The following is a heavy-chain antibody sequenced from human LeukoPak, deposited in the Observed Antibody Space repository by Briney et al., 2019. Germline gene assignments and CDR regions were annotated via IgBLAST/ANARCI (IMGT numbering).Heavy chain of an antibody. D-gene: IGHD3-3*01. J-gene: IGHJ5*02. CDR2: INHSGST. CDR3: ARGLAIFGVVIINWFDP. Sequence: SETLSLTCAVYGGSFSGYYWSWIRQPPGKGLEWIGEINHSGSTNYNPSLKSRVTISVDTSKNQFSLKLSSVTAADTAVYYCARGLAIFGVVIINWFDPWGQGTLVTVSS. V-gene: IGHV4-34*01. CDR1: GGSFSGYY.